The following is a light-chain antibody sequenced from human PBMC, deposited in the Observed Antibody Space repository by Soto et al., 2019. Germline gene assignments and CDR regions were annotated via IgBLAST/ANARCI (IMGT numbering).Light chain of an antibody. CDR2: GAS. CDR1: QTVSSE. Sequence: TQSPATLSVSEGDRVTISCRASQTVSSELAWYQQKPGQAPRLVMLGASTGATGIAARFSGSGSGTEYTLTISSLQSEDFAIYYCQQYHNWPPWTFGQGTKVDI. CDR3: QQYHNWPPWT. V-gene: IGKV3-15*01. J-gene: IGKJ1*01.